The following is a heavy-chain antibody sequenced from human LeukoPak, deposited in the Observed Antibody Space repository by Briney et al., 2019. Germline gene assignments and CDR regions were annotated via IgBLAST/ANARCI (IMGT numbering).Heavy chain of an antibody. D-gene: IGHD1-1*01. CDR3: SRQGTLAIDY. CDR2: IYYSGNT. V-gene: IGHV4-39*01. Sequence: SETLSLTCTVSGGSISNSNYYWGWIRKPPGKGLERIGNIYYSGNTYYNPSLKSRVTLSVDTSKNQFSLKLTSVTAADTALYYCSRQGTLAIDYWGQGTLVTVSS. J-gene: IGHJ4*02. CDR1: GGSISNSNYY.